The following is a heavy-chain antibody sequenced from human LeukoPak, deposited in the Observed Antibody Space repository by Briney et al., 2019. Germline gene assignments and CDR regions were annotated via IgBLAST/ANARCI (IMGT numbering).Heavy chain of an antibody. CDR1: GYTFTSYD. CDR3: ARGPYSGSYYAY. D-gene: IGHD1-26*01. J-gene: IGHJ4*02. V-gene: IGHV1-8*03. Sequence: ASVKVSCKASGYTFTSYDINWVRQATGQGLEWVGWMNPNSGNTGYAQKFQGRVTITRNTSISTAYMELSSLRSEDTAVYYCARGPYSGSYYAYWGQGTLVTVSS. CDR2: MNPNSGNT.